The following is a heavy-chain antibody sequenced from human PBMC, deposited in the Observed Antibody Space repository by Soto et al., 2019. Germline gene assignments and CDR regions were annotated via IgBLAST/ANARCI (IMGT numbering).Heavy chain of an antibody. Sequence: GGSLRLSCAASGFTFSSYGMHWVRQAPGKGLEWVAVISYDGSNKYYADSVKGRFTISRDNSKSTLYLQMNSLRAEDTAVYYCSKDWSVVPTAYYYYYYGMDVWGQGTTVTVSS. CDR2: ISYDGSNK. J-gene: IGHJ6*02. V-gene: IGHV3-30*18. CDR3: SKDWSVVPTAYYYYYYGMDV. CDR1: GFTFSSYG. D-gene: IGHD2-2*01.